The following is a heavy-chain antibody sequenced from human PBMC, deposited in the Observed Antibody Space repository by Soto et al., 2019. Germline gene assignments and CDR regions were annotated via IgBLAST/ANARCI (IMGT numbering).Heavy chain of an antibody. Sequence: TGGSLRLSCAASGFTFSSYWMHWVRQAPGKGLVWVSRINSDGSSISYADSVKGRFTISRDNAKNTLYLQMSSLRAEDTAVYYCAKRTRTSGNYYFDYWGQRTLVTVSS. V-gene: IGHV3-74*01. J-gene: IGHJ4*02. CDR2: INSDGSSI. CDR3: AKRTRTSGNYYFDY. CDR1: GFTFSSYW. D-gene: IGHD3-10*01.